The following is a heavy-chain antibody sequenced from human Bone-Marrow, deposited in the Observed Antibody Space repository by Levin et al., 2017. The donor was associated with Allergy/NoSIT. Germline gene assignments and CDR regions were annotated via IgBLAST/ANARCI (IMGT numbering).Heavy chain of an antibody. CDR3: ARVALISGPAAFDI. CDR2: INHSGST. Sequence: PSETLSLTCAVYGGSFSGYYWSWIRQPPGKGLEWIGEINHSGSTNYNPSLKSRVTISVDTSKNQFSLKLSSVTAADTAVYYCARVALISGPAAFDIWGQGTMVTVSS. V-gene: IGHV4-34*01. CDR1: GGSFSGYY. J-gene: IGHJ3*02. D-gene: IGHD2-15*01.